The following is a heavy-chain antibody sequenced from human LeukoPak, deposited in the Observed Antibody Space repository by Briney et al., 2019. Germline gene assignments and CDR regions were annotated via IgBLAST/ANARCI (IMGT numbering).Heavy chain of an antibody. CDR1: GYGYEGNY. Sequence: FGEACGYGYEGNYMRWPRQAHRKGLEEMGWINPNSGGTNYAQKFQGSVTMTREMSINTAYMEVSRLRSDDTAVYFCARDGSFTFGGVMRPWGQGTLVTVSS. V-gene: IGHV1-2*02. CDR2: INPNSGGT. J-gene: IGHJ5*02. CDR3: ARDGSFTFGGVMRP. D-gene: IGHD3-16*01.